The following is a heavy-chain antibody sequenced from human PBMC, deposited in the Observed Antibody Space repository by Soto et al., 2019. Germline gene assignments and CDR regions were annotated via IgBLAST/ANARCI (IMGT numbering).Heavy chain of an antibody. CDR1: GGSFSGYY. Sequence: SETLSLTCAVYGGSFSGYYWSWIRQPPGRGLEWIGEVNHSGSTNYNPSLKSRVTISVDTSKNQFSLKLSSVTAADTAVYYCARAYGDYYYYYMDVWGKGTTVTVSS. CDR2: VNHSGST. D-gene: IGHD4-17*01. V-gene: IGHV4-34*01. J-gene: IGHJ6*03. CDR3: ARAYGDYYYYYMDV.